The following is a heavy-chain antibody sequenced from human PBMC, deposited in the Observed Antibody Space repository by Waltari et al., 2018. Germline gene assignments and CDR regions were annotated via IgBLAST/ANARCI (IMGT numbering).Heavy chain of an antibody. CDR1: GFTFDTYD. V-gene: IGHV3-21*05. Sequence: EDQLVESGGGLVKPGGSLRLSCTGSGFTFDTYDMTWVRQAPGRGPGWVSYIRRSSNHKYIADSVKGRFTISRDNARNVLYLQLDSLRAEDTAVYYCARDDSELARTSGMDLWGQGTMVTVSS. CDR3: ARDDSELARTSGMDL. D-gene: IGHD1-7*01. CDR2: IRRSSNHK. J-gene: IGHJ6*02.